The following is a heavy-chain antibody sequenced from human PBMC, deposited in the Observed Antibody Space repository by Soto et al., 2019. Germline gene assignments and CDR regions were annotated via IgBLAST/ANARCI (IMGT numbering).Heavy chain of an antibody. J-gene: IGHJ4*02. CDR3: AHRPIVGAAI. D-gene: IGHD1-26*01. CDR1: GGSISNCNW. V-gene: IGHV4-4*02. Sequence: PSETLSLTCGVFGGSISNCNWWTWVRQPPGKGLEWIGEIYHTGSTNYNSSLMSRVTISLDKPNNQFSLKLSSVTAADTAVYYCAHRPIVGAAIWGQGTLVTVSS. CDR2: IYHTGST.